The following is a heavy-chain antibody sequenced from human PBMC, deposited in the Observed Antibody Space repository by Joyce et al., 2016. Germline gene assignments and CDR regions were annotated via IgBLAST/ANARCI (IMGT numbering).Heavy chain of an antibody. V-gene: IGHV1-2*02. Sequence: QVQLVQSGAEVKNPGASVKVSCKAAGFSFSGYYIHWLRQAPGQGLECMGWINPDRGETIYAQKFQGRVTMTSDTSISTVYLALGRLTSDDTALYYCAREYGGTFYFDYWGQVTLVTVSS. J-gene: IGHJ4*02. D-gene: IGHD4-23*01. CDR1: GFSFSGYY. CDR2: INPDRGET. CDR3: AREYGGTFYFDY.